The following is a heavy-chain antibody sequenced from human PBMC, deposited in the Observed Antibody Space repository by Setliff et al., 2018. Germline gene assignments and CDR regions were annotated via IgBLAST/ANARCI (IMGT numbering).Heavy chain of an antibody. CDR1: GYTFANYY. Sequence: GASVKVSCKASGYTFANYYMHWVRQAPGQGLEWMGIIDPSGFSTHYAQKFQGRVTVTRATSTNTLYMELSSLRSEDTAIYYCAGPRGPYSASDAFGIWGQGTMVTVS. CDR3: AGPRGPYSASDAFGI. V-gene: IGHV1-46*01. CDR2: IDPSGFST. J-gene: IGHJ3*02. D-gene: IGHD3-16*01.